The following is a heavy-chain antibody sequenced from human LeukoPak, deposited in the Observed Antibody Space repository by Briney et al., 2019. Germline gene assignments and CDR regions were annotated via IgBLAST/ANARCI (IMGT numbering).Heavy chain of an antibody. CDR2: IWYDGSNK. CDR1: GFTFSSYG. CDR3: ARDKEPGWFDP. V-gene: IGHV3-33*01. Sequence: PGRSLRLSCAASGFTFSSYGMHWVRQAPGKGLEWVAVIWYDGSNKYYADSVEGRFTISRDNSKNTLYLQMNSLRAEDTAVYYCARDKEPGWFDPWGQGTLVTVSS. J-gene: IGHJ5*02.